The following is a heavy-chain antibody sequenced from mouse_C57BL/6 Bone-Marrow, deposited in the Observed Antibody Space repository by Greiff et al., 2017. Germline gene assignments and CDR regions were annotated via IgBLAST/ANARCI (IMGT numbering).Heavy chain of an antibody. Sequence: VQLQQSGAELVRPGSSVKLSCKASGYTFTSYWMHWVKPRPIQGLEWICNIDPSDSETHYNQKFKDKATLTVDKSSSTAYMHLSSLTSEDSAVYYCARGGYGNYVSYYYALDYWGQGTSVTVSS. CDR2: IDPSDSET. D-gene: IGHD2-1*01. V-gene: IGHV1-52*01. CDR1: GYTFTSYW. CDR3: ARGGYGNYVSYYYALDY. J-gene: IGHJ4*01.